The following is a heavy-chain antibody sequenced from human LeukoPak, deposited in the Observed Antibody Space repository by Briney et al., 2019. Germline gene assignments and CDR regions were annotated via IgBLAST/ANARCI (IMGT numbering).Heavy chain of an antibody. V-gene: IGHV3-9*01. CDR3: ARVKGPVKGRPPHAFDI. Sequence: PGRSLRLSCAASGFTFDDYAMHWVRQAPGKGLEWVSGISWNSGSIGYADSVKGRFTISRDNAKNSLYLQMNSQRAEDTAVYYCARVKGPVKGRPPHAFDIWGQGTMVTVSS. CDR1: GFTFDDYA. D-gene: IGHD3-16*02. J-gene: IGHJ3*02. CDR2: ISWNSGSI.